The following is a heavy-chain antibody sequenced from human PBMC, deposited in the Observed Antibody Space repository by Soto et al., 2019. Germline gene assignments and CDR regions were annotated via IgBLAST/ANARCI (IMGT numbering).Heavy chain of an antibody. CDR2: ISFDGKNR. V-gene: IGHV3-30*18. J-gene: IGHJ4*02. Sequence: ESGGGVVQPGRSLKLSCTTSGFTFSLYGMHWVRQAPGKGLEWLAVISFDGKNRYYADSVKGRFTISRDNSKTTLFLQMSQLRADRPAVYFCAKGAQAAAVLDHWGQGALVTVAS. CDR3: AKGAQAAAVLDH. CDR1: GFTFSLYG. D-gene: IGHD6-25*01.